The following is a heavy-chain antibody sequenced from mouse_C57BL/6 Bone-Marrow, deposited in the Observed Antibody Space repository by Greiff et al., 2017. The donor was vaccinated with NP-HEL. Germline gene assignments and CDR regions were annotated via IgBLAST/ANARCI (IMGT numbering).Heavy chain of an antibody. V-gene: IGHV1-59*01. CDR2: IDPSDSYT. D-gene: IGHD1-1*01. Sequence: VKLQESGAELVRPGTSVKLSCKASGYTFTSYWMHWVKQRPGQGLEWIGVIDPSDSYTNYNQKFKGKATLTVDTSSSTAYMQLSSLTSEDSAVYYCARPLRPWGQGTLVTVSA. CDR3: ARPLRP. J-gene: IGHJ3*01. CDR1: GYTFTSYW.